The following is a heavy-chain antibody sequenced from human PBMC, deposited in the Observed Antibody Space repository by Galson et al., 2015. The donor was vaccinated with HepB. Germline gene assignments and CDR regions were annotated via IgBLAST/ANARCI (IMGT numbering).Heavy chain of an antibody. Sequence: SVKVSCKASGYTFINYYIHWVRQAPGQGLQWVGMSNPSDDYTSYARNFQGRVTMTRDTSTNSVYMELSGLRSDDTAVYYCARVGALAGTDNDVFDIWGQGTMVTVSS. CDR3: ARVGALAGTDNDVFDI. CDR2: SNPSDDYT. V-gene: IGHV1-46*01. J-gene: IGHJ3*02. CDR1: GYTFINYY. D-gene: IGHD6-19*01.